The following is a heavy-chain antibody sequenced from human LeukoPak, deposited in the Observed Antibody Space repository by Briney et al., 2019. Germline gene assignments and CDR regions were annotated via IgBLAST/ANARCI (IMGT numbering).Heavy chain of an antibody. D-gene: IGHD5-12*01. CDR1: GFTFSSYS. V-gene: IGHV3-21*01. J-gene: IGHJ4*02. CDR2: ISNIANHI. Sequence: PGGSLRLSCAASGFTFSSYSMNWVRQAPGKGLEWVSSISNIANHIYYADSVKGRFTVSRDNAKNSLFLQMNSLRPEDTAVYHCARPRTGYDSNPFDSWGQGTLVIVSS. CDR3: ARPRTGYDSNPFDS.